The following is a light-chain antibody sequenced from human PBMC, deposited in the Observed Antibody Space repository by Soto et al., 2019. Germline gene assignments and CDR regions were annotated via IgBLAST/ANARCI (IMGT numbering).Light chain of an antibody. V-gene: IGLV2-14*01. CDR1: SSDVGGYNY. CDR2: DGS. CDR3: SSYTSSSTLYV. Sequence: QSALTQPASASGSPGQSITISCTGTSSDVGGYNYVSWYQPHPGTAPKLMIYDGSNRPSGVSNRFSGSKSGNTASLTISGLQAEDEADYYCSSYTSSSTLYVFGTGTKLTVL. J-gene: IGLJ1*01.